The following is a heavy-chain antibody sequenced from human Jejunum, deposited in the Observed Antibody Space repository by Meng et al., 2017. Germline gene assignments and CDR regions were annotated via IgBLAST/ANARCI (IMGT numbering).Heavy chain of an antibody. J-gene: IGHJ4*02. CDR3: ARETFGRLGHYLHY. D-gene: IGHD3-10*01. Sequence: QVRLVESGGDLVKPGGSLRLSCAASGFTFSDYFVSWIRQAPGKGLEWISYINSDGAIYYADSVKGRFTISRDNAENSLYLQMDSLRAEDTAVYYCARETFGRLGHYLHYWGQGTLVTVSS. CDR1: GFTFSDYF. V-gene: IGHV3-11*01. CDR2: INSDGAI.